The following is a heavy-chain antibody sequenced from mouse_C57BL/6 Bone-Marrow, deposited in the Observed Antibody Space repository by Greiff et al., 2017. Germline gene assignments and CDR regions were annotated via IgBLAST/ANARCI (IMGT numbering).Heavy chain of an antibody. V-gene: IGHV1-15*01. Sequence: QVQLQQSGAELVRPGASVTLSCKASGYTFTDYEMHWVKQTPVHGLEWIGAIDPETGGTAYNQKFKGKAILTADKSSSTAYMVLRSLTSEDSAVYYGTRGVFDYWGQGTTLTVSS. CDR2: IDPETGGT. CDR1: GYTFTDYE. J-gene: IGHJ2*01. CDR3: TRGVFDY.